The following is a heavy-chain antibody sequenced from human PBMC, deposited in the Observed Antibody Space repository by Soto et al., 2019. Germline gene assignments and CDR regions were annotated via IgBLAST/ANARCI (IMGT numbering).Heavy chain of an antibody. CDR1: GGSICSYY. D-gene: IGHD1-20*01. Sequence: SETLSLTCTVSGGSICSYYWSWIRQPPGKGLEWIGYIYYSGSTNYNPSLKSRVTISVDTSKNQFSLKLSSVTAADTAVYYCARFGITGNNYGMDVWGQGTTVTVSS. V-gene: IGHV4-59*01. CDR3: ARFGITGNNYGMDV. J-gene: IGHJ6*02. CDR2: IYYSGST.